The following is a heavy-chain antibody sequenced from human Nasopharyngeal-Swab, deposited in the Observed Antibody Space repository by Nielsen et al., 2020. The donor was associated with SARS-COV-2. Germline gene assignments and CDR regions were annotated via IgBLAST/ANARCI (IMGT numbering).Heavy chain of an antibody. CDR3: AKLGIAVAGGDY. CDR1: GFTFSSYG. V-gene: IGHV3-30*18. CDR2: ISYDGSNK. J-gene: IGHJ4*02. D-gene: IGHD6-19*01. Sequence: GESLKISCAASGFTFSSYGMHWVRQAPGKGLEWVAVISYDGSNKYYADSVKGRFTISRDNSKNTLYLQMNSLRAEETAVYYCAKLGIAVAGGDYWGQGTLVTVSS.